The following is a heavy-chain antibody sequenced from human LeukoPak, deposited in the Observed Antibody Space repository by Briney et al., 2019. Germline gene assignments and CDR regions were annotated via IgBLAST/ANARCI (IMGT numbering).Heavy chain of an antibody. CDR1: GLPFSSHS. CDR2: ITSSSSTI. Sequence: GGSPRLSCAGSGLPFSSHSMNRVRPNPRQGLESVSYITSSSSTIYYADSVKGRFTISRDNAKNSLYLQMNSLRAEDTAVYYCARTYDSSGPDDAFDIWGQGTMVTVSS. D-gene: IGHD3-22*01. J-gene: IGHJ3*02. CDR3: ARTYDSSGPDDAFDI. V-gene: IGHV3-48*01.